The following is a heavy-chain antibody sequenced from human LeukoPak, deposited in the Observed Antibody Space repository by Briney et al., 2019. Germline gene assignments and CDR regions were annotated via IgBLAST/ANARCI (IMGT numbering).Heavy chain of an antibody. CDR3: ARDSGDYYDSSGYYPGDI. V-gene: IGHV1-69*13. J-gene: IGHJ3*02. CDR1: GGTFSSYA. Sequence: SVKVSCKASGGTFSSYAISWVRQAPGQGLEWMGGIIPIFGTANYAQKFQGRVTITADESTSTAYMELSSLRSEDTAVYYCARDSGDYYDSSGYYPGDIWGQGTMVTVSS. CDR2: IIPIFGTA. D-gene: IGHD3-22*01.